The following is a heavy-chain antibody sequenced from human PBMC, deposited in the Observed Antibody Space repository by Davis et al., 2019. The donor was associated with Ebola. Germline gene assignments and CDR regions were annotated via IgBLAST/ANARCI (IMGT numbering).Heavy chain of an antibody. CDR1: GGTFSSYA. CDR2: ISAYNGNT. CDR3: ARVKSITIFGVVIPNWFDP. D-gene: IGHD3-3*01. J-gene: IGHJ5*02. V-gene: IGHV1-18*01. Sequence: ASVKVSCKASGGTFSSYAISWVRQAPGQGLEWMGWISAYNGNTNYAQKLQGRVTMTTDTSTSTAYMELRSLRSDDTAVYYCARVKSITIFGVVIPNWFDPWGQGTLVTVSS.